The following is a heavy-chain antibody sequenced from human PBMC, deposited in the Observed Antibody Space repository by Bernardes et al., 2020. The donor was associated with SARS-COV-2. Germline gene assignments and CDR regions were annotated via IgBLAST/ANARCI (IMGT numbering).Heavy chain of an antibody. D-gene: IGHD3-10*01. CDR3: AKRRHGSGSSFDY. CDR2: IHDSGST. J-gene: IGHJ4*02. CDR1: GVSISDYY. V-gene: IGHV4-59*01. Sequence: SETLSLTCSVSGVSISDYYWSWIRKPPGKGLEWIGFIHDSGSTHYNPSPNSRVTMSVDTSNNELSLKLTSVTAADTAVYYCAKRRHGSGSSFDYWGQGTLVTVSS.